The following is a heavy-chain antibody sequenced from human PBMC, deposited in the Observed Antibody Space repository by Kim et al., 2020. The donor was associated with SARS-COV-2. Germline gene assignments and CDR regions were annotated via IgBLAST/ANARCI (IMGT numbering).Heavy chain of an antibody. V-gene: IGHV5-51*01. Sequence: YSPSFEGQVTISADKSTSTAYLQWSSLNASDTAMYYCARRYGDYADFNYWGQGTLVTVSS. J-gene: IGHJ4*02. CDR3: ARRYGDYADFNY. D-gene: IGHD4-17*01.